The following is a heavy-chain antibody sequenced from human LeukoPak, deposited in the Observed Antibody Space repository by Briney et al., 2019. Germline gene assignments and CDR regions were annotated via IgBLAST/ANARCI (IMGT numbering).Heavy chain of an antibody. CDR1: GGSISSYY. V-gene: IGHV4-59*01. CDR3: ARGGLHSGSLAY. D-gene: IGHD1-26*01. J-gene: IGHJ4*02. CDR2: IYYSGST. Sequence: SETLSLTCTVSGGSISSYYWSWIRQPPGKGLEWIGYIYYSGSTNYNPSLKSRVTISVDTSKNQFSLKLSSVTAADTAVYYCARGGLHSGSLAYWGQGXLVTXSS.